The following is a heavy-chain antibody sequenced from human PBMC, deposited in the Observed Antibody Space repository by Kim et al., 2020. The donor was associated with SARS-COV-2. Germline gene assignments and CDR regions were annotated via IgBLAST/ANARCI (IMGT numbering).Heavy chain of an antibody. D-gene: IGHD3-10*01. J-gene: IGHJ4*02. CDR3: TTDSSGVLLWFGELLSDDY. CDR2: IKSKTDGGTT. Sequence: GGSLRLSCAASGFTFSNAWMSWVRQAPGKGLEWVGRIKSKTDGGTTDYAAPVKGRFTISRDDSKNTLYLQMNSLKTEDTAVYYCTTDSSGVLLWFGELLSDDYWGQGTLVTVSS. V-gene: IGHV3-15*01. CDR1: GFTFSNAW.